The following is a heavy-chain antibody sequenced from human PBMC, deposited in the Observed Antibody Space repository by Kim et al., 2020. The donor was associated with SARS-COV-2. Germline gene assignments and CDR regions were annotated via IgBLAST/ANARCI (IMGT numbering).Heavy chain of an antibody. CDR3: ARDRRYYDSSGYYPFFDY. J-gene: IGHJ4*02. CDR2: IYYSGST. Sequence: SETLSLTCTVSGGSISSYYWSWIRQPPGKGLEWIGYIYYSGSTNYNPSLKSRVTISVDTSKNQFSLKLSSVTAADTAVYYCARDRRYYDSSGYYPFFDYWGQGTLGTVSS. V-gene: IGHV4-59*13. CDR1: GGSISSYY. D-gene: IGHD3-22*01.